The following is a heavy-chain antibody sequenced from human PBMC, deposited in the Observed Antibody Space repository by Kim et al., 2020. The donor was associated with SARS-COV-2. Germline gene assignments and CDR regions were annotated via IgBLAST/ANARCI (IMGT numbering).Heavy chain of an antibody. D-gene: IGHD6-19*01. CDR3: ASPRAVAGLNYYYYGMDV. Sequence: SETLSLTCTVSGGSISSSSYYWGWIRQPPGKGLEWIGSIYYSGSTYYNPSLKSRVTISVDTSKNQFSLKLSSVTAADTAVYYCASPRAVAGLNYYYYGMDVWGQGTTVTVSS. J-gene: IGHJ6*02. CDR1: GGSISSSSYY. V-gene: IGHV4-39*01. CDR2: IYYSGST.